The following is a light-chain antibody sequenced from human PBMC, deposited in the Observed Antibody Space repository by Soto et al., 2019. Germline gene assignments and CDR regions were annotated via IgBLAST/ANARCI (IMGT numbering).Light chain of an antibody. CDR2: EVN. Sequence: QSALTQPPSASGSPGQSVTISCTGTSSDVGGYNFVSWYQQHPGKAPKGMIFEVNKRSSGVPDRFSGSKSGNTASLTVSGLQAEDEADYYCSSYAGSTWVFGGGTKVTVL. CDR1: SSDVGGYNF. V-gene: IGLV2-8*01. CDR3: SSYAGSTWV. J-gene: IGLJ3*02.